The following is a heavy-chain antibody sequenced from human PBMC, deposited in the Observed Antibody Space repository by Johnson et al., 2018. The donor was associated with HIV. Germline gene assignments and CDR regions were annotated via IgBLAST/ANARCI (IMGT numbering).Heavy chain of an antibody. V-gene: IGHV3-30-3*01. CDR1: GFSFSNYA. D-gene: IGHD3-16*02. Sequence: QVHLVESGGGVVQPVRSLRLSCAASGFSFSNYAMHCVRQAPGKGLEWLIVISSDGSNKYYADSVKGRFTISRDNSKNTLYLQMNSLRAEDTAVYYCARGGLGYQNFHDPFDVWGQGTMVTVSS. CDR2: ISSDGSNK. J-gene: IGHJ3*01. CDR3: ARGGLGYQNFHDPFDV.